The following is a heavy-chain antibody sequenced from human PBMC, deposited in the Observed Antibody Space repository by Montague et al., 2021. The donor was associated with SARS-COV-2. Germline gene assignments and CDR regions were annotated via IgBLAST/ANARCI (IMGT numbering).Heavy chain of an antibody. CDR3: ARLVWFGELSSENWFDP. D-gene: IGHD3-10*01. V-gene: IGHV4-39*01. Sequence: SETLSLTCTVSGGSISSSSNYWGWIRQPPGKGLEWIGSIYYSGSTYYNSSLKSRVTISVDTSKNQFSLKLNPVTAAATAVYYCARLVWFGELSSENWFDPWGQGTLVTVSS. CDR2: IYYSGST. CDR1: GGSISSSSNY. J-gene: IGHJ5*02.